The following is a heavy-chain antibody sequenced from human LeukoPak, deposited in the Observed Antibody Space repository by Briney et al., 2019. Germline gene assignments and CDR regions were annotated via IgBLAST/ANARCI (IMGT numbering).Heavy chain of an antibody. CDR3: AGAQGDGPWQYYYGMDV. D-gene: IGHD2-8*01. V-gene: IGHV3-64D*06. CDR1: GFTFSSYA. Sequence: GGSLRLSCSASGFTFSSYAMHWVRQAPGEGLEYVSAISSNGGSTYYADSVKGRFTISRDNSKNTLYLQMSSLRAEDTAVYYCAGAQGDGPWQYYYGMDVWGKGTTVTVSS. J-gene: IGHJ6*04. CDR2: ISSNGGST.